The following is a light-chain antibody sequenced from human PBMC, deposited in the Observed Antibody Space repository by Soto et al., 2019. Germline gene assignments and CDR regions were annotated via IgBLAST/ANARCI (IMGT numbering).Light chain of an antibody. CDR2: GAS. CDR3: QQYNSWLWT. Sequence: EIVMTQSPATLSLSPGEGATLSCRASQSVSSKLAWYKQKPGQAPRLLSYGASTRATGIPARFSGSGSGTEFTLIISSLKSEDSAVYYCQQYNSWLWTFGQGTKVDIK. V-gene: IGKV3-15*01. J-gene: IGKJ1*01. CDR1: QSVSSK.